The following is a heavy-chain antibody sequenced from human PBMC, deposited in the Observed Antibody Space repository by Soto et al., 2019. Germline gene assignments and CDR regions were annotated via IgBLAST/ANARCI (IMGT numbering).Heavy chain of an antibody. V-gene: IGHV4-30-2*01. CDR2: IYHSGST. J-gene: IGHJ4*02. CDR3: ARGMTTVTTFDY. D-gene: IGHD4-4*01. CDR1: GGSISSGGYS. Sequence: QLQLQESGSGLVKPSQTLSLTCAVSGGSISSGGYSCSWIRPPPGKGLEGIGYIYHSGSTYYNPSLKSRVTISVDRSKNQFSLKLSSVTASDTAVYYCARGMTTVTTFDYWGQGTLVTVSS.